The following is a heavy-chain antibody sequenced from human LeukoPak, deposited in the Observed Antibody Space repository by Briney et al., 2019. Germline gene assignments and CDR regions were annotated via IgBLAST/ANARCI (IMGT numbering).Heavy chain of an antibody. CDR2: ISGSGGST. Sequence: QTGGSLRLSCAASGFTFSSYAMSWVRQAPGKGLEWVLAISGSGGSTYYADSVKGRFTISRDNSKNTLYLQMNSLRAEDAAVYYCAKPVLGYNWNYAGDWGQGTLVTVSS. CDR3: AKPVLGYNWNYAGD. J-gene: IGHJ4*02. D-gene: IGHD1-7*01. V-gene: IGHV3-23*01. CDR1: GFTFSSYA.